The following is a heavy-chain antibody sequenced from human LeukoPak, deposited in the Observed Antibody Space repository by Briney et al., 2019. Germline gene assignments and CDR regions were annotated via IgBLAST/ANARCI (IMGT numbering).Heavy chain of an antibody. CDR1: GFTFSSYS. V-gene: IGHV3-21*01. CDR2: ISSSSSYI. D-gene: IGHD3-10*01. J-gene: IGHJ4*02. CDR3: ARDQFYYYGSGSGDY. Sequence: PGGSLRLSCAASGFTFSSYSMNWVRQAPGKGLEWVSSISSSSSYIYYADSMKGRFTISRDNAKNSLYLQMNSLRAEDTAVYYCARDQFYYYGSGSGDYWGQGTLVTVSS.